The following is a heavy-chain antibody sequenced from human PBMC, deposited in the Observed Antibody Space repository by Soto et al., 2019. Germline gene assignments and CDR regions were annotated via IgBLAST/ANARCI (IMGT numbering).Heavy chain of an antibody. Sequence: QLQLQESGPGLVKPSETLSLTCTVSGGSISSSSYYWGWIRQPPGKGLEWIGSIYYSGSTYYNPSLKSRVTISVDTSKNQFSLKLSSVTAADTAVYYCARSWLLLLGYYGMDVWGQGTTVTVSS. CDR1: GGSISSSSYY. CDR2: IYYSGST. CDR3: ARSWLLLLGYYGMDV. D-gene: IGHD3-22*01. V-gene: IGHV4-39*01. J-gene: IGHJ6*02.